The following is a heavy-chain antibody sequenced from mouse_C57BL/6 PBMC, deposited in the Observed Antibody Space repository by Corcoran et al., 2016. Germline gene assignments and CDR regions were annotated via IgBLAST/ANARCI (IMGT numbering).Heavy chain of an antibody. D-gene: IGHD6-1*01. Sequence: QIQLVQSGPELKKPGETVKISCKASGYTFTTYGMSWVKQAPGKGLKWMGWINTYSGVPIYADDFKGRFAFSLETSASTAYLQINNLKNEDTATYFCAREPYAMDYWGQGTSVTVSS. V-gene: IGHV9-3*01. CDR3: AREPYAMDY. J-gene: IGHJ4*01. CDR1: GYTFTTYG. CDR2: INTYSGVP.